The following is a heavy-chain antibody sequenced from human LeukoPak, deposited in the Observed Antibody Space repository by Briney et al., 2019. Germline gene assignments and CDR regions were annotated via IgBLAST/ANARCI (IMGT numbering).Heavy chain of an antibody. Sequence: PSETLSLTCAVYGGSFSGYYWNWIRQPPGEGLEWIGEINHSGSTNYNPSLKSRVTISVDTSKNQFSLKLSSVTAADTAVYYCARWARRSPESAFDYWGQGTLVTVSS. CDR2: INHSGST. CDR3: ARWARRSPESAFDY. V-gene: IGHV4-34*01. D-gene: IGHD1-14*01. CDR1: GGSFSGYY. J-gene: IGHJ4*02.